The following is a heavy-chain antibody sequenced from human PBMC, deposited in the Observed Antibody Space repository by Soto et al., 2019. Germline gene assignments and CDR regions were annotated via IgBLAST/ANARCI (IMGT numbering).Heavy chain of an antibody. J-gene: IGHJ6*02. D-gene: IGHD5-18*01. CDR3: AKDNRDGYSYYYNYYGMDV. V-gene: IGHV3-30*18. CDR2: IAYDGSHE. CDR1: GFTFISFG. Sequence: PGGSLRLSCAASGFTFISFGMHWFRQAPGKELEWVAVIAYDGSHEFYVDSVKGRCTISRDNSKNTLYLQMNSLRGEDTAVYFCAKDNRDGYSYYYNYYGMDVWGQGTTVTVSS.